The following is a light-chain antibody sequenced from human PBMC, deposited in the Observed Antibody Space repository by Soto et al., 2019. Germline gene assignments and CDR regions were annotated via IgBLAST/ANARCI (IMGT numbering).Light chain of an antibody. V-gene: IGKV3-20*01. CDR1: QFIHSRY. CDR2: GAS. CDR3: QQYDSSPIT. Sequence: VLTHSPGTLSLSPGAISTLLCRASQFIHSRYLAWYQQKPGQAPRLLIYGASSRATGIPDRFSGSGSGTDFTLTITPLEPDDFVVYFCQQYDSSPITFGQGTRLEIK. J-gene: IGKJ5*01.